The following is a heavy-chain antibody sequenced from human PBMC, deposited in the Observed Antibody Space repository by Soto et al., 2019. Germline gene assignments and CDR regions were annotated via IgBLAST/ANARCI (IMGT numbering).Heavy chain of an antibody. V-gene: IGHV1-46*01. CDR1: GYTFTSYY. D-gene: IGHD6-19*01. J-gene: IGHJ4*02. CDR3: AKTRYSSGCLDY. Sequence: QVQLVQSGAEVKKPGASVKDSCKASGYTFTSYYMHWVRQAPGQGLEWMGIINPSGGSTSYAQKFQGRVTMTRDTSTSTVYMELSSLRSEDTAVYYCAKTRYSSGCLDYWGQGTLVTVSS. CDR2: INPSGGST.